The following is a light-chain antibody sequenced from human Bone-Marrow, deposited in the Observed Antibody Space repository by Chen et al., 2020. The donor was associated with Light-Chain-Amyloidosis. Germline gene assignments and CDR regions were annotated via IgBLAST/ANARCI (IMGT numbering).Light chain of an antibody. CDR3: QSADSSGTYEVI. CDR1: DLPTKY. CDR2: RDT. J-gene: IGLJ2*01. Sequence: SYELTQPPSVSVSPGQTARITCSGDDLPTKYAYWYQQKPGQAPVLVIHRDTERPSGISERFSVSCSGTTATLTISGVQAEDEDDYHCQSADSSGTYEVIFGGGTKLTV. V-gene: IGLV3-25*03.